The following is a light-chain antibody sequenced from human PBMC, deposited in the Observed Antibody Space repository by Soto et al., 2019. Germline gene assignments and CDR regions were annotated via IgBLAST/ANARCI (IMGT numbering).Light chain of an antibody. CDR3: QQYCSTFPST. V-gene: IGKV3-20*01. J-gene: IGKJ1*01. CDR1: QSVSSSY. CDR2: GAS. Sequence: EIVLTQAPGTVSLSPGERATLSCGASQSVSSSYLALYQQKPGQTPRLLIYGASSRATGIPDRFSGSGCGTAFTLTISSRQDADFAAYYCQQYCSTFPSTFGQGTKVDIK.